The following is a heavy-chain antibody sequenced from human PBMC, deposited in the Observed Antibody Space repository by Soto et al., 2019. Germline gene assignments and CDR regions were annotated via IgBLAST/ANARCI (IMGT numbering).Heavy chain of an antibody. D-gene: IGHD3-3*01. Sequence: GGSLRLSCAASGFTFSSYGMHWVRQAPGKGLEWVAVISYDGSNKYYADSVKGRFTISRDNSKNTLYLQMNSLRAEDTAVYYCAKGLGLVHDFWSGSSSSGNINWGQGTLVTVSS. CDR3: AKGLGLVHDFWSGSSSSGNIN. V-gene: IGHV3-30*18. J-gene: IGHJ4*02. CDR1: GFTFSSYG. CDR2: ISYDGSNK.